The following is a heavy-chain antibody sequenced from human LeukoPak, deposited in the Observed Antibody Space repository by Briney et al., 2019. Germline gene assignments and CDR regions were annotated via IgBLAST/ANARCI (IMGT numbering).Heavy chain of an antibody. D-gene: IGHD2-15*01. V-gene: IGHV5-51*01. J-gene: IGHJ5*02. CDR1: GYTFSTYW. Sequence: GESLKISCKGSGYTFSTYWIAWVRQLPGKGLEWMGIIYPGDSDSRYSPSFHDQVTFSADKSVSTASLQWSSLKASDTAMYYCARQEYCSGGSCYTWFDPRGQGTLVTVSS. CDR3: ARQEYCSGGSCYTWFDP. CDR2: IYPGDSDS.